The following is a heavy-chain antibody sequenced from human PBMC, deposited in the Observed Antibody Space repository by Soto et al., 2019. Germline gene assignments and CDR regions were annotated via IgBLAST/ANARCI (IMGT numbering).Heavy chain of an antibody. D-gene: IGHD3-22*01. CDR1: GGSISSGGYY. CDR3: AREIAGRGYYDSSGYFFDY. CDR2: IYYSGST. Sequence: PSETLSLTCTVSGGSISSGGYYWSWSRQHPGKGLEWIGYIYYSGSTYYNPSLKSRVTISVDTSKNQFSLKLSSVTAADTAVYYCAREIAGRGYYDSSGYFFDYWGQGTLVTVSS. J-gene: IGHJ4*02. V-gene: IGHV4-31*03.